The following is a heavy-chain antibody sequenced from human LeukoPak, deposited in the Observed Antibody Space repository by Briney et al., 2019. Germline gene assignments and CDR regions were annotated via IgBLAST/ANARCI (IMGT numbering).Heavy chain of an antibody. Sequence: GGSLRLSCAASGFTFSDHIMNWVRQLPGKRLEWVAYVSGSGSTVYYADSVKGRFTISRDNGKISLYLQMNSLRVEDTALYYCVRQFASWGQGTLVTVSS. CDR3: VRQFAS. V-gene: IGHV3-48*01. J-gene: IGHJ4*02. CDR1: GFTFSDHI. CDR2: VSGSGSTV.